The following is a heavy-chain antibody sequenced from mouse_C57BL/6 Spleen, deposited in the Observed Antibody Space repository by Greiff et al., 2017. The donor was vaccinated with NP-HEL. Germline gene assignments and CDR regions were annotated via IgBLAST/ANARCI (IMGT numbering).Heavy chain of an antibody. D-gene: IGHD2-5*01. Sequence: QVQLQQPGAELVMPGASVKLSCKASGYTFTSYWMHWVKQRPGQGLEWIGEIDPSDSYTNYNQKFKGKSTLTVDKSSSPAYMQLSSLTSEDSAVYYCARGDYSNLDYWGQGTTLTVSS. J-gene: IGHJ2*01. V-gene: IGHV1-69*01. CDR3: ARGDYSNLDY. CDR1: GYTFTSYW. CDR2: IDPSDSYT.